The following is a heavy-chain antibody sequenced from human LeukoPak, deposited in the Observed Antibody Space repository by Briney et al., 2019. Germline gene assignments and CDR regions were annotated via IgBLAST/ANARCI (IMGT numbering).Heavy chain of an antibody. CDR1: SGSISSSNW. Sequence: SGTLSLTCAVSSGSISSSNWWSWVRQPPGKGLEWIGEIYHSGSTNYNPSLKSRVTISVDKSKNQFSLKLSSVTAADTAVYYCARRGGYYDSSGSDYWGQGTLVTVSS. D-gene: IGHD3-22*01. CDR2: IYHSGST. V-gene: IGHV4-4*02. J-gene: IGHJ4*02. CDR3: ARRGGYYDSSGSDY.